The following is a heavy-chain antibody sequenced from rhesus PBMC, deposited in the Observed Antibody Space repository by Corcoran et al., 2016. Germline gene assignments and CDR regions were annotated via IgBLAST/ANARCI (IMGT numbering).Heavy chain of an antibody. CDR3: ASQYCSGIYCYGYFDI. V-gene: IGHV4-169*02. D-gene: IGHD2-27*01. CDR2: IGGSSGSA. J-gene: IGHJ2*01. CDR1: GGSISSSY. Sequence: QLQLQESGPGLVKPSETLSLTCAVSGGSISSSYWSSIRPAPGTGLEWIGYIGGSSGSANYNPSLNSRVTLSVDTSKNQLSLKLSSVPAADTAVYYCASQYCSGIYCYGYFDIWGPGTPITISS.